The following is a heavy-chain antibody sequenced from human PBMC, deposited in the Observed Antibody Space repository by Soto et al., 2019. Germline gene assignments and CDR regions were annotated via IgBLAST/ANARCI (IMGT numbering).Heavy chain of an antibody. J-gene: IGHJ6*02. V-gene: IGHV4-61*01. D-gene: IGHD2-8*01. CDR3: ARDSWLGDCTHGVCPYYYYGMDV. CDR2: IYYSGST. Sequence: SETLSLTCTVSGGSVSSGSYYWSWIRQPPGKGLEWIWYIYYSGSTNYNPSLKSRVTISVDTSKSQFSMKLSSVTASDTAGYYWARDSWLGDCTHGVCPYYYYGMDVWGQGTTVTSP. CDR1: GGSVSSGSYY.